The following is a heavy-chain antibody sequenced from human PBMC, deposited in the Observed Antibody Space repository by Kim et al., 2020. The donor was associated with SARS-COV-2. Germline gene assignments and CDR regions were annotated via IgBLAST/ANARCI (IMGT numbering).Heavy chain of an antibody. Sequence: GGYLRLSCAASGFTFSSYEMNWVRQAPGKGLEWVSYISSSGSTIYYADSVKGRFTISRDNAKNSLYLQMNSLRAEDTAVYYCARDQVEVDDSSGYYSIRWGYFDYWGQGTLVTVSS. V-gene: IGHV3-48*03. CDR3: ARDQVEVDDSSGYYSIRWGYFDY. CDR2: ISSSGSTI. J-gene: IGHJ4*02. CDR1: GFTFSSYE. D-gene: IGHD3-22*01.